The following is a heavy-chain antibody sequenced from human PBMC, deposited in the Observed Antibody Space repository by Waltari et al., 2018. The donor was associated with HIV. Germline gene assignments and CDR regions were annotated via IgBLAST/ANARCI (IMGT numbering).Heavy chain of an antibody. CDR1: GFTFSNYT. CDR2: ISRSSSSI. V-gene: IGHV3-48*01. J-gene: IGHJ4*02. D-gene: IGHD7-27*01. CDR3: ARDINGGWGY. Sequence: EVQLVESGGGLVQPGGSLRLSCAASGFTFSNYTMNWVRQDPGKGLEWVSYISRSSSSIFYADSVKGRFTISRDNAKNSLYLQMNSLGVEDTAVYYCARDINGGWGYWGQGTLVTVAS.